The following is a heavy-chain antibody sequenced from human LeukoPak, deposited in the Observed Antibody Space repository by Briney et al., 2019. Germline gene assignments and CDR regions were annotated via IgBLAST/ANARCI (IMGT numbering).Heavy chain of an antibody. J-gene: IGHJ4*02. CDR2: ISSSSSTI. CDR3: ARVRYGSGSFDY. CDR1: GFTLTNVW. Sequence: GGSLRLSCAASGFTLTNVWMNWVRQAPGKGLEWVSYISSSSSTIYYADSVKGRFTISRDNAKNSLYLQMNSLRDEDTAVYYCARVRYGSGSFDYWGQGTLVTVSS. D-gene: IGHD3-10*01. V-gene: IGHV3-48*02.